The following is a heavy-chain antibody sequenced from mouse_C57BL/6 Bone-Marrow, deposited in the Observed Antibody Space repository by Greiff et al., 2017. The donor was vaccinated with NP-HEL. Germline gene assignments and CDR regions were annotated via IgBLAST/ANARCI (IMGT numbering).Heavy chain of an antibody. D-gene: IGHD1-1*01. Sequence: DVQLVESGEGLVKPGGSLKLSCAASGFTFSSYAMSWVRQTPEKRLEWVAYISSGGDYIYYADTVKGRFTISRDNARNTLYLQMSSLKSEDTAMYYCTRDYYGSPYYFDYWGQGTTLTVSS. J-gene: IGHJ2*01. CDR1: GFTFSSYA. V-gene: IGHV5-9-1*02. CDR3: TRDYYGSPYYFDY. CDR2: ISSGGDYI.